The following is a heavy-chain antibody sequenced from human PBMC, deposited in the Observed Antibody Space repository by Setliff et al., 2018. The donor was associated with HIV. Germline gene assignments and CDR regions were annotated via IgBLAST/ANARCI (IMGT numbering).Heavy chain of an antibody. CDR1: GGTFSSHA. Sequence: SVKVSCKASGGTFSSHAISWVRQAPGQGLEWMGGIIPILGIANYAQKFQGRVTITADKSTSTAYMELSSLRSEDTAVYYCARGTLQYQLPHYYYYYYMDVWGKGTTVTVSS. CDR2: IIPILGIA. CDR3: ARGTLQYQLPHYYYYYYMDV. J-gene: IGHJ6*03. V-gene: IGHV1-69*10. D-gene: IGHD2-2*01.